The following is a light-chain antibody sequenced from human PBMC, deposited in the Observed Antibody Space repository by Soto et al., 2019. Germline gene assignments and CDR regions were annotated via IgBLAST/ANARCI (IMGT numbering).Light chain of an antibody. J-gene: IGKJ2*01. CDR2: GAS. CDR1: QSVSSSY. Sequence: EIVLTQSPGTLSLSPGERATLSCRASQSVSSSYLAWYQQKPGQAPRLLICGASSRATGIPDRFSGSGSGTDFTLTISRLEPEDVAVYYCQQYGSFYTFGQGTKLEIK. CDR3: QQYGSFYT. V-gene: IGKV3-20*01.